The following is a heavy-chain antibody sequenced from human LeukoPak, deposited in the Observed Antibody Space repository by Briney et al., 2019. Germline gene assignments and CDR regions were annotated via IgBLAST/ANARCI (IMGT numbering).Heavy chain of an antibody. CDR3: AGSRGYSSGSYRY. CDR1: GGSISSSGYY. D-gene: IGHD6-19*01. Sequence: PSETLSLTCTVSGGSISSSGYYWGWIRQPPGKELEWIGNIYYSGSTYYNPSLKSRVTISVDTSKNHFSLKLNSVTAADTAVYYCAGSRGYSSGSYRYWGQGTLVTVSS. V-gene: IGHV4-39*02. CDR2: IYYSGST. J-gene: IGHJ4*02.